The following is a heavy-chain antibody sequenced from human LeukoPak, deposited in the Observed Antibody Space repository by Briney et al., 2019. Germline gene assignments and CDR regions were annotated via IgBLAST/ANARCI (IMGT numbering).Heavy chain of an antibody. CDR1: GFSVDYNY. J-gene: IGHJ6*02. V-gene: IGHV3-66*01. Sequence: PGGSLRLSCAASGFSVDYNYMTWVRQAPGRGLEWVASIDDTGTHYAASVKGRFDISRDISKNTVSLHLNNVRADDTGLYFRARESGSLTKVTYYGLDIWGPGTTVAVTS. D-gene: IGHD3-3*01. CDR2: IDDTGT. CDR3: ARESGSLTKVTYYGLDI.